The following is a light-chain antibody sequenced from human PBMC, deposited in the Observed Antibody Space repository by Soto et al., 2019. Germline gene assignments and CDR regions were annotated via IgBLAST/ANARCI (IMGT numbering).Light chain of an antibody. J-gene: IGKJ5*01. V-gene: IGKV3-11*01. CDR2: DAS. CDR3: QQRSIWPT. Sequence: EIVLTQSPATLSLSPGERVTLSCRASQSVSAFLAWYQQKPGQAPRLLIYDASSRATGIPARFSGSGSGTDFTLTISSLEPEDFAVYYCQQRSIWPTFGQGTRLEIK. CDR1: QSVSAF.